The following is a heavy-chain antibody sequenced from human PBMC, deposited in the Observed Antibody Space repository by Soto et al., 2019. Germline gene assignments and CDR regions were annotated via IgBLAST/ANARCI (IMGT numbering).Heavy chain of an antibody. J-gene: IGHJ5*02. Sequence: SETLSLTCTVSGGSISSYYWSWIRQPPGKGLEWIGHIYYRGSTNYNPSLKSRVTISVDTSKNQLSLKLSSVTAADTAVYYCVRVRDCSAGTCYSWLFDPWGQGTLVTVSS. V-gene: IGHV4-59*01. CDR2: IYYRGST. D-gene: IGHD2-15*01. CDR1: GGSISSYY. CDR3: VRVRDCSAGTCYSWLFDP.